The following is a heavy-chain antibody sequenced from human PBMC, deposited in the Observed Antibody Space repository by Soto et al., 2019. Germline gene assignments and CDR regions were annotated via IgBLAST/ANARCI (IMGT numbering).Heavy chain of an antibody. CDR1: GYTFSSYA. J-gene: IGHJ4*02. CDR2: INVGTGDT. D-gene: IGHD3-3*01. CDR3: ARDRYYNFWSGGV. Sequence: QVQLVQSGAEVKKPGASVKVSCKASGYTFSSYAMHWMRQAPGQRLEWVGWINVGTGDTKYSERLQGRLTLIRDTSARKVYMELSSLTSEEAAVYFCARDRYYNFWSGGVWGQGTLVTVSS. V-gene: IGHV1-3*01.